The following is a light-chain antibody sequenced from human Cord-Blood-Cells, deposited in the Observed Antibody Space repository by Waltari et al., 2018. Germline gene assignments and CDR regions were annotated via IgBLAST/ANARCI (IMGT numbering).Light chain of an antibody. CDR3: QQYYSTPLT. V-gene: IGKV4-1*01. CDR2: WAS. Sequence: DIVMTQSPDSLAVSLGERATINCKSSQSVLYSSNNNNYLAWYQQIPGQPPKMLLYWASTRESGVPDRFSGSGSVTDFTLTISSLQAEDVAVYYCQQYYSTPLTFGGGTKVEIK. CDR1: QSVLYSSNNNNY. J-gene: IGKJ4*01.